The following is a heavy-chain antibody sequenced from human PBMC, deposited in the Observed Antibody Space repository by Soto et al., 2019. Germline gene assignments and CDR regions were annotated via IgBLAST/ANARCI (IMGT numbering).Heavy chain of an antibody. V-gene: IGHV1-18*01. D-gene: IGHD2-15*01. CDR1: GYTFTSCG. CDR2: ISAYNGNT. CDR3: ARGPGGPDGPGDY. Sequence: ASVKVSCKASGYTFTSCGISWVRQAPGQGLEWMGWISAYNGNTKYSQKLQGRVTITRDTSASTAYMELSSLRSEDTAVYYCARGPGGPDGPGDYWGQGTLVTVSS. J-gene: IGHJ4*02.